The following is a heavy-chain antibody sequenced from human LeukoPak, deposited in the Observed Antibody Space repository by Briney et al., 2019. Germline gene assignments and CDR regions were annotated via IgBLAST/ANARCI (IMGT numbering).Heavy chain of an antibody. V-gene: IGHV1-69*01. Sequence: SVKISCKASGGTFSSYAISWVRQAPGQGLEWMGGIIPIFGTANYAQKFQGRVTITADESTSTAYMELSSLRSEDTAVYYCASGDIVVVPAAIAFDYWGPGTLVTVSS. D-gene: IGHD2-2*01. J-gene: IGHJ4*02. CDR2: IIPIFGTA. CDR3: ASGDIVVVPAAIAFDY. CDR1: GGTFSSYA.